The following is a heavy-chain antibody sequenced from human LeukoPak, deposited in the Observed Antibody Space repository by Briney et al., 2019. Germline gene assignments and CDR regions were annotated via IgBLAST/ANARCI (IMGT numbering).Heavy chain of an antibody. Sequence: SETLSLTCAVSGGSISSNSYYWGWIRQPPGKGLERIGSIYYSGSTYYNPSLKSRVTISVDTSKNQFSLKLSSVTAADTAVYYCARDGGVLWFGELLWGRETFNWFDPWGQGTLVTVSS. J-gene: IGHJ5*02. CDR2: IYYSGST. V-gene: IGHV4-39*07. CDR3: ARDGGVLWFGELLWGRETFNWFDP. D-gene: IGHD3-10*01. CDR1: GGSISSNSYY.